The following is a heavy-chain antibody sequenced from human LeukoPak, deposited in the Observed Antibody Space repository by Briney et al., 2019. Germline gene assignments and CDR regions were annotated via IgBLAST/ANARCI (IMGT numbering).Heavy chain of an antibody. Sequence: GGSLRLSCAASGFTFSSYAMIWVRQAPGKGLEWVSTISGGGSGDSTYYADCVKGRFTISRDNSKHTLFLQMNSLRAEDTAVYYCAKLLAVTNSYYVSNWGQGTLVTVSS. D-gene: IGHD6-19*01. CDR2: ISGGGSGDST. J-gene: IGHJ4*02. CDR3: AKLLAVTNSYYVSN. CDR1: GFTFSSYA. V-gene: IGHV3-23*01.